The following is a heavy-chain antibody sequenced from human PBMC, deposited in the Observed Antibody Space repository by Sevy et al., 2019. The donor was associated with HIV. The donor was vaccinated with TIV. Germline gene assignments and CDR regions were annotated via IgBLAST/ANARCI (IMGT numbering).Heavy chain of an antibody. CDR1: GFTFSSYG. J-gene: IGHJ4*02. D-gene: IGHD3-22*01. V-gene: IGHV3-21*01. CDR3: ARDRSTYYYDSSGYSRLGFDY. Sequence: GGSLRLSCSASGFTFSSYGMNWVRQGPGKGLQLVSSISSSSSYTYYADSVKGRFSISRDNAKNSLYLQMNSLTDEDTAVYYCARDRSTYYYDSSGYSRLGFDYWGQGIPVTVSS. CDR2: ISSSSSYT.